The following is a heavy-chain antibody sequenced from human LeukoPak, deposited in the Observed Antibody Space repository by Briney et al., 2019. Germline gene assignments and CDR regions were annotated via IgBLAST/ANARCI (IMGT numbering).Heavy chain of an antibody. CDR3: AREMEDKSFSFGELRKNYYYYMDV. Sequence: MTSETLSLTCSVSGDSISGSSYYWGWIRQPPGKGLEWIGSIYYSGSTYYNPSLKSRATISVDTSKNQFSLKLSSVTAADTAVYYCAREMEDKSFSFGELRKNYYYYMDVWGKGTTVTVSS. V-gene: IGHV4-39*07. CDR1: GDSISGSSYY. J-gene: IGHJ6*03. D-gene: IGHD3-10*01. CDR2: IYYSGST.